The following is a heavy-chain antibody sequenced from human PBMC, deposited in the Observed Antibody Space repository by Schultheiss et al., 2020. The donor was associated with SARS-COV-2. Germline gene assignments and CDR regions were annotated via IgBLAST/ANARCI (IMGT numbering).Heavy chain of an antibody. CDR1: GYTFTSYG. D-gene: IGHD3-9*01. V-gene: IGHV1-18*01. Sequence: ASVKVSCKASGYTFTSYGISWVRQAPGQGLEWMGWISAYNGNTNYAQKLQGRVTMTTDTSTSTAYMELRSLRSDDTAVYYCARAGKDVLRYFDWLSKNYYYYMDVWGKGTTVTVSS. J-gene: IGHJ6*03. CDR2: ISAYNGNT. CDR3: ARAGKDVLRYFDWLSKNYYYYMDV.